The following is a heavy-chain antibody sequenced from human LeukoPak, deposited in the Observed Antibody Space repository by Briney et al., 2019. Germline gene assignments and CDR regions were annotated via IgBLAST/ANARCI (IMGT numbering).Heavy chain of an antibody. D-gene: IGHD3-22*01. CDR2: ISDSGGST. Sequence: PGGSLRLSCAASGLTFSNYAMSWVRQAPGKGLEWVSVISDSGGSTHYADSVKGRFTLSRDNSKNTLYLQMNSLRAEDTAVYYCAKDSMTVVVRFDYWGQGTLVTVSS. J-gene: IGHJ4*02. CDR1: GLTFSNYA. CDR3: AKDSMTVVVRFDY. V-gene: IGHV3-23*01.